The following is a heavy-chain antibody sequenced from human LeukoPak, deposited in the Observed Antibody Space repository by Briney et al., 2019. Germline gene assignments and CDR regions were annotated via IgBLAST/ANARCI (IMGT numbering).Heavy chain of an antibody. V-gene: IGHV4-34*01. D-gene: IGHD1-1*01. CDR1: GGSLNNHY. CDR2: INHSGAS. Sequence: LSETLSLTCSVSGGSLNNHYLTWIRQPPGKGLEWIGEINHSGASKYHPSLKSRVTISVDTSKNQFSLKLSSVTAADSAVYYCARLDMSTIRIDFWGQGTVVTVSS. CDR3: ARLDMSTIRIDF. J-gene: IGHJ4*02.